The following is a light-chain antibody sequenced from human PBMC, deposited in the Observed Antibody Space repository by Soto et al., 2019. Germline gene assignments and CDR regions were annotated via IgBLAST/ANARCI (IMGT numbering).Light chain of an antibody. CDR1: SSDVGGYNY. V-gene: IGLV2-14*01. Sequence: QSALTQPASVSGSPGQSITISCIGTSSDVGGYNYVSWYQPSPGTVPKLMIYDVNNRPSGVSNRFSGSKSGNTASLTISGLQAEDEADYYCSSYSTSSPLVVFGGGTKLTVL. CDR3: SSYSTSSPLVV. CDR2: DVN. J-gene: IGLJ2*01.